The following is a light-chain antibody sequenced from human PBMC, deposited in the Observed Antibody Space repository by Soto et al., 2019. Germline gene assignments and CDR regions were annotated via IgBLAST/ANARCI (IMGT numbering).Light chain of an antibody. CDR3: QQYHRYSVT. CDR1: QSLNND. V-gene: IGKV1-5*01. J-gene: IGKJ5*01. CDR2: DAS. Sequence: DIQMTHSPSTLSASVGDRVTITCRASQSLNNDLAWYQQKPGKAPNLLIYDASTLERGVPSRFRGTGSGTEFTLAISRLQPDDFATYYCQQYHRYSVTFGQGTRLEIK.